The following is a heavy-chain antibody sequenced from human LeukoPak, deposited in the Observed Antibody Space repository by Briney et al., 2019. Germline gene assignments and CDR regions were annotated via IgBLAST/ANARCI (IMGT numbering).Heavy chain of an antibody. J-gene: IGHJ4*02. CDR2: INPSGGGT. Sequence: ASVKVSCKASGYTFINHYVHWVRRAPGQGLEWMGTINPSGGGTTYVQKFQGRVTVTRDTSTSTVYMELSSLRSEDTAVYYCARHSGEVVVSPFDYWGQGTLVTVSS. CDR1: GYTFINHY. V-gene: IGHV1-46*01. D-gene: IGHD3-22*01. CDR3: ARHSGEVVVSPFDY.